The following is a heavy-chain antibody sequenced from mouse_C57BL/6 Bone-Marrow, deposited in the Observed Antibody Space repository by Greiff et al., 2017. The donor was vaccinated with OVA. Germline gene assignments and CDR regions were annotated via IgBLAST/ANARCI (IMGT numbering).Heavy chain of an antibody. CDR1: GFSFNTYA. CDR2: IRSKSNNYAT. CDR3: VRHPYDVDAMDY. Sequence: EVQLQQSGGGLVQPKGSLKLSCAASGFSFNTYAMNWVRQAPGKGLEWVARIRSKSNNYATYYADSVKDRFTISRDDSESMLYLQMNNLKTEDTAMYYCVRHPYDVDAMDYWGQGTSVTVSS. V-gene: IGHV10-1*01. D-gene: IGHD2-12*01. J-gene: IGHJ4*01.